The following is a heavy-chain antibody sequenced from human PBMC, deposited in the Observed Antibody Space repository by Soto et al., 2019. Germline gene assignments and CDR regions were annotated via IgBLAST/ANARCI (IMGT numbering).Heavy chain of an antibody. J-gene: IGHJ6*02. V-gene: IGHV6-1*01. CDR3: VRQPLANLALYGMDV. CDR1: GDSVSANNAA. Sequence: SQTLSLTCAISGDSVSANNAAWNWIRQSPSRGLEWLGRTYFRSKWNYDYAESVKSRLTITPDTTNNQISLQLNSVIPEDAAVYYCVRQPLANLALYGMDVWGQGTTVTVSS. CDR2: TYFRSKWNY. D-gene: IGHD6-6*01.